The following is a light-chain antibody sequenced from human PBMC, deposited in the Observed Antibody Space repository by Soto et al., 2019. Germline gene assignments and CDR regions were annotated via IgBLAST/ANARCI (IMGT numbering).Light chain of an antibody. CDR2: DAA. J-gene: IGKJ3*01. CDR3: QHTSCAPFT. Sequence: DIQMTQSPYSLSAAVGDRVTIACRASQKINTYLNWYQQKPGKAPKLLIFDAASAQSGAPSWCSGGGSRTDFTLTSTSLQPEDFATYCWQHTSCAPFTFGPGTKVDIK. CDR1: QKINTY. V-gene: IGKV1-39*01.